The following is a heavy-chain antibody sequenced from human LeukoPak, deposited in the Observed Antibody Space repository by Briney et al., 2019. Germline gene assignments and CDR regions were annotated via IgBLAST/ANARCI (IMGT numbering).Heavy chain of an antibody. CDR1: GFTVSSNY. J-gene: IGHJ3*02. CDR2: IYSGGST. D-gene: IGHD4-17*01. Sequence: GGSLRLSCAASGFTVSSNYMSWVRQAPGKGLEWVSVIYSGGSTYYADSVKGRFTISRHNSKNTLYLQMNSLRAEDTAVYYCARVDYGDYFAFDIWGQGTMVTVSS. CDR3: ARVDYGDYFAFDI. V-gene: IGHV3-53*04.